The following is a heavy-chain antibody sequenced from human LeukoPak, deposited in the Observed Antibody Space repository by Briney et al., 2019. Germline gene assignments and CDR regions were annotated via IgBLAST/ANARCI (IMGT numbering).Heavy chain of an antibody. J-gene: IGHJ6*02. Sequence: PSETLSLTCTVSGGSISNDRCYWGWVRQPPGKGLEWIGSVYYTGSTYYNPSLKNRVTVSVDTSKNQFSLKLSSMTATDAAVFYCARRDNYYGMDVWGQGITISVSS. V-gene: IGHV4-39*01. CDR1: GGSISNDRCY. D-gene: IGHD2-21*02. CDR2: VYYTGST. CDR3: ARRDNYYGMDV.